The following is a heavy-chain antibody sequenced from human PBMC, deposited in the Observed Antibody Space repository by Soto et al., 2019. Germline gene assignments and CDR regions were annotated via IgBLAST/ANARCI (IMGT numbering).Heavy chain of an antibody. Sequence: GGSLRLSCAASGFAFSTYRMTWVRQAPGEGLEWVANINEDGSDKDYLDSVRDRFTVSRDNAKNSVYLQINSLRAEDTAVYFCARDCSGGSCYPGMGVWGQGTTVTVSS. CDR2: INEDGSDK. CDR3: ARDCSGGSCYPGMGV. D-gene: IGHD2-15*01. J-gene: IGHJ6*02. CDR1: GFAFSTYR. V-gene: IGHV3-7*01.